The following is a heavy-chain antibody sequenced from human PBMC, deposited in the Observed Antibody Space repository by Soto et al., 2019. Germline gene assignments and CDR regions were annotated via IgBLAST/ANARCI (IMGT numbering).Heavy chain of an antibody. D-gene: IGHD4-17*01. V-gene: IGHV3-30-3*01. CDR3: AMGPTTAYAYGDCLYGIDV. CDR1: GFTFSSYA. CDR2: ISYDGSNK. Sequence: QVQLVESGGGVVQPGRSLRLSCAASGFTFSSYAMHWVRQAPGKGLEWVAVISYDGSNKYYADSVKGRVTISRNNSKKTLYSQMHGLSAEAKAVYSGAMGPTTAYAYGDCLYGIDVCGQGTTVTFSS. J-gene: IGHJ6*02.